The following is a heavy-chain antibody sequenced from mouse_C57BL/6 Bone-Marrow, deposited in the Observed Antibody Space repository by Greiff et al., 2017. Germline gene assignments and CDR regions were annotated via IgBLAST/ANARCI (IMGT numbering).Heavy chain of an antibody. Sequence: QVQLQQPGAELVMPGASVKLSCKASGYTFTSYWMHWVKQRPGQGLEWIGEIDPSDSYTNYNQKFKGKSTLTVDKSSSTAYMQRSSLTSEDSAVYYGARGWLLPAMDYWGQGTSVTVSS. CDR1: GYTFTSYW. D-gene: IGHD2-3*01. CDR3: ARGWLLPAMDY. CDR2: IDPSDSYT. V-gene: IGHV1-69*01. J-gene: IGHJ4*01.